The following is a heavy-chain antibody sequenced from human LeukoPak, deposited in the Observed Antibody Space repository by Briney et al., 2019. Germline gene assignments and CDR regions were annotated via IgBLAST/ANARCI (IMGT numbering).Heavy chain of an antibody. CDR1: GGSFSGYY. J-gene: IGHJ4*02. CDR3: ARTLWFGESFDY. D-gene: IGHD3-10*01. Sequence: SETLSLTCAVYGGSFSGYYWSWIRQPPGKGLEWIGEINHSGSTNYNPTLKSRVTISVDTSKNQFSLKLSSVTAADTAVYYCARTLWFGESFDYWGQGTLVTFSS. V-gene: IGHV4-34*01. CDR2: INHSGST.